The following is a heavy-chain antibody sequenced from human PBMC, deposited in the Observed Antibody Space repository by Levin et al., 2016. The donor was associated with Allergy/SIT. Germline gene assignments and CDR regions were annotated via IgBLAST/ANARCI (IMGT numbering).Heavy chain of an antibody. Sequence: WVRQAPGQGLEWMGIINPSGGSTSYAQKFQGRVTMTRDTSTSTVYMELSSLRSEDTAVYYCARSLRITMVRGSQLGFDPWGQGTLVTVSS. CDR3: ARSLRITMVRGSQLGFDP. D-gene: IGHD3-10*01. V-gene: IGHV1-46*01. CDR2: INPSGGST. J-gene: IGHJ5*02.